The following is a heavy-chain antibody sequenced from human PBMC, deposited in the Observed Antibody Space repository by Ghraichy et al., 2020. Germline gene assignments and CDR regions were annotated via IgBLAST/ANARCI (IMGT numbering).Heavy chain of an antibody. J-gene: IGHJ4*02. Sequence: SETLSLTCAVYGGSFSGYYWSCISQPPGKGREWIGEINHSGSTNYNPSLKSRVTISVDTSKNQFSLKLSSVTAADTAVYYCARGRGYPGYFDYWGQGTLVTVSS. CDR3: ARGRGYPGYFDY. D-gene: IGHD5-12*01. V-gene: IGHV4-34*01. CDR2: INHSGST. CDR1: GGSFSGYY.